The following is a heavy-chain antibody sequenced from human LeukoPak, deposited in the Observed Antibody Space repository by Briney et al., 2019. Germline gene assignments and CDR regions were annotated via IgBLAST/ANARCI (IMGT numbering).Heavy chain of an antibody. Sequence: GGSLRLSCAASGFTVSSNYMSWVRQAPGKGLEWVSVIYSGGSTYYADSVKGRFTISRDNSKNTLYLQMNSLRAEDTAVYYCARPRLPGYCSSTSCYPARYYYYYMDVWGRGTTVTVSS. D-gene: IGHD2-2*03. CDR2: IYSGGST. J-gene: IGHJ6*03. CDR1: GFTVSSNY. V-gene: IGHV3-53*05. CDR3: ARPRLPGYCSSTSCYPARYYYYYMDV.